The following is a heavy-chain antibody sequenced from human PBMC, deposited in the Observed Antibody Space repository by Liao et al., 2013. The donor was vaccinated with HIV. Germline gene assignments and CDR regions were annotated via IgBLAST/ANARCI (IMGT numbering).Heavy chain of an antibody. CDR1: GGSISSSSYF. J-gene: IGHJ6*03. V-gene: IGHV4-39*07. D-gene: IGHD6-25*01. CDR3: ARARLPGRYYYYYMDV. CDR2: MYYSGST. Sequence: QLQLQESGPGLVKPSETLSLTCTVSGGSISSSSYFWGWIRQPPGKGLEWIGSMYYSGSTYYTPSLKSRVTISVDTSRNQFSLKLSSVTAADTGIYYCARARLPGRYYYYYMDVWGKGTTVTVSS.